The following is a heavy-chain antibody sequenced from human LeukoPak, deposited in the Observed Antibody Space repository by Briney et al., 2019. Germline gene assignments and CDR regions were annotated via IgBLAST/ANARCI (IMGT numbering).Heavy chain of an antibody. D-gene: IGHD3-9*01. CDR1: GGSISSYY. V-gene: IGHV4-59*01. CDR3: ARDKRGYDILTGYSPGAFDI. Sequence: PSETLSLTCTVSGGSISSYYWSWIRQPPGKGLGWIGYIYYSGSTNYNPSLKSRVTISVDTSKNQFSLKLSSVTAADTAVYYCARDKRGYDILTGYSPGAFDIWGQGTMVTVSS. CDR2: IYYSGST. J-gene: IGHJ3*02.